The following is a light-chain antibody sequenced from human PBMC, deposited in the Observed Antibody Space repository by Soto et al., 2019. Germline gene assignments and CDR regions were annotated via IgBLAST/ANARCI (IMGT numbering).Light chain of an antibody. CDR2: GAS. CDR3: QQHGSSLTWT. CDR1: QSVSSSY. V-gene: IGKV3-20*01. Sequence: IGLPQSPGTLSLSPGERATLSCRASQSVSSSYLAWYQQKFGQAPRLLIYGASSRATGIPDRFSGSGSGTDFTLTISRLEPEDFAVYYCQQHGSSLTWTFGQVTKVDI. J-gene: IGKJ1*01.